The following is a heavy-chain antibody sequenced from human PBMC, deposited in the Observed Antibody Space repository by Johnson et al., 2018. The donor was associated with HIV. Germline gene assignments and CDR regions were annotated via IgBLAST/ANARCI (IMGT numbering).Heavy chain of an antibody. CDR3: ATDIAVGGADGLLQLHDVFDI. V-gene: IGHV3-48*01. CDR1: GFTFSSYG. CDR2: ISSSRSTI. J-gene: IGHJ3*02. Sequence: EVQLVESGGGVVQPGRSLRLSCAASGFTFSSYGMHWVRQAPGKGLEWISYISSSRSTIYYADSVKGRFTISRDNSKNTLYLQMNSLRAEDTAVYYCATDIAVGGADGLLQLHDVFDIWGRGTKVTVFS. D-gene: IGHD6-19*01.